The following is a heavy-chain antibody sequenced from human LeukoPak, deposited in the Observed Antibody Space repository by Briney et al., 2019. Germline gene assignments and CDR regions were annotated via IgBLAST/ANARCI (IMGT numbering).Heavy chain of an antibody. CDR1: GFTFSNYA. J-gene: IGHJ4*02. CDR2: ICGHGISI. V-gene: IGHV3-23*01. CDR3: ARSPLRLGELSFDY. D-gene: IGHD3-16*02. Sequence: PGGSLRLSCEASGFTFSNYAMSWVRQAPGKGLEWVSGICGHGISIYYADSVKGRFTISRDNSKSTLYLVMNSLRAEDTAVYYCARSPLRLGELSFDYWGQGTLVTVSS.